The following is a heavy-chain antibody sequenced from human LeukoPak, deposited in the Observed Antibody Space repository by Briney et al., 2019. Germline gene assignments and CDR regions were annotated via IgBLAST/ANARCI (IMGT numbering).Heavy chain of an antibody. V-gene: IGHV3-30*18. Sequence: GGSLRLSCAASGFTFSSYGMHWVRQAPGKGLEWVAVISYDGSNKYYADSVKGRFTISRGNFKNTLYLQMNSLRAEDTAVYYCAKDTPLDYWGQGTLVTVSS. CDR1: GFTFSSYG. J-gene: IGHJ4*02. CDR3: AKDTPLDY. CDR2: ISYDGSNK.